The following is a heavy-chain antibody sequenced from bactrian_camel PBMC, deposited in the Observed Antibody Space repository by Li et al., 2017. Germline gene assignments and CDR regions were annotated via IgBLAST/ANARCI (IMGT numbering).Heavy chain of an antibody. CDR3: AADYRRGWSCSVDRSDYNN. J-gene: IGHJ4*01. CDR2: IDSDDST. V-gene: IGHV3S53*01. Sequence: HVQLVESGGGSVQAGESLTLSCAVSDYTLTKYCLAWFRQAPGIEREAVAAIDSDDSTTYTDSVKGRFTISKDNAKKTMYLEMNNLLPEDSAAYYCAADYRRGWSCSVDRSDYNNWGQGTQVTVS. CDR1: DYTLTKYC. D-gene: IGHD2*01.